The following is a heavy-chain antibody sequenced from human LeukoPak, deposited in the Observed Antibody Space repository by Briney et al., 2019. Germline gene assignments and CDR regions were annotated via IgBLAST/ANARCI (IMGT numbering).Heavy chain of an antibody. J-gene: IGHJ3*02. CDR3: ARGPYSYDSSGTFDI. D-gene: IGHD3-22*01. CDR1: GYSISSGYY. V-gene: IGHV4-38-2*02. CDR2: IYHSGST. Sequence: PSETLSLTCTVSGYSISSGYYWGWIQQPPGKGLEWIGSIYHSGSTYYNPSLKSRVTISVDTSKNQFSLKLSSVTAADTAVYFCARGPYSYDSSGTFDIWGQGTMVTVSS.